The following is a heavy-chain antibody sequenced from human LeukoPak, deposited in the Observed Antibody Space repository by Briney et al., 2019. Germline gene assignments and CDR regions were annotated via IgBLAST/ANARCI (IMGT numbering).Heavy chain of an antibody. D-gene: IGHD6-19*01. CDR3: ARQFDSSGWGPFDY. CDR2: MYPGDSDT. J-gene: IGHJ4*02. Sequence: GESLKISCKGSGYSFASYWIGWVCQMPGKGLEWMGIMYPGDSDTRYSPSFQGQVTISADKSINTAYLQWNSLKASDTAMYYCARQFDSSGWGPFDYWGQGTLVTVSS. CDR1: GYSFASYW. V-gene: IGHV5-51*01.